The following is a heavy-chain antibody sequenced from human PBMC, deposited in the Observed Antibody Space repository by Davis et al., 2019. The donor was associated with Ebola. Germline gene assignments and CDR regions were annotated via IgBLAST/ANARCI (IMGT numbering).Heavy chain of an antibody. CDR1: GYTFTGYY. J-gene: IGHJ4*02. V-gene: IGHV1-2*02. CDR3: AREDPSTVTLGY. D-gene: IGHD4-17*01. CDR2: INPNSGGT. Sequence: ASVKVSCKASGYTFTGYYMHWVRQAPGQGLEWMGWINPNSGGTNYAQKFQGRVTMTEDTSTDTAYMELSSLRSEDTAVYYCAREDPSTVTLGYWGQGTLVTVSS.